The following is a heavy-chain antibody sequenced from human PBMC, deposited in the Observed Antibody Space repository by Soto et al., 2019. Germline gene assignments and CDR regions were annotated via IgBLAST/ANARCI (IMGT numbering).Heavy chain of an antibody. CDR2: IKQDGSEK. J-gene: IGHJ3*02. V-gene: IGHV3-7*03. Sequence: GWSLRLSCAASGFTFSSYWMSWVRQAPGKGLEWVANIKQDGSEKYYVGSVKGRFTISRDNAKNSLYLQMNSLRAEDTAVYYCARDLVTSCCGDAFDIWGEGTMVTVSS. CDR1: GFTFSSYW. CDR3: ARDLVTSCCGDAFDI. D-gene: IGHD2-2*01.